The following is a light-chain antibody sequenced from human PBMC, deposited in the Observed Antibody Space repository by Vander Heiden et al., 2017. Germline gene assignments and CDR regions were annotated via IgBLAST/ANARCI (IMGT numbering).Light chain of an antibody. V-gene: IGKV4-1*01. CDR1: QSVLYSSNNKNY. J-gene: IGKJ2*01. CDR2: WAS. Sequence: DIVMTQSPDSLAVSLGERATINCKSSQSVLYSSNNKNYLAWYQQKPGQPPKLLIYWASARESGVPDRFSGSGSGTDFTLTISSLQAEDVAVYYCQQYYRTQTFGQGTKLEIK. CDR3: QQYYRTQT.